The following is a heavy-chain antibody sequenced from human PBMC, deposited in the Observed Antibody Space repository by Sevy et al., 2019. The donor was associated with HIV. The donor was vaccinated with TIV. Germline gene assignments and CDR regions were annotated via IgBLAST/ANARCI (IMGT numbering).Heavy chain of an antibody. D-gene: IGHD3-10*01. V-gene: IGHV3-20*04. CDR2: INWNGGST. CDR3: ARGVSTPFQAPTEYYFDY. J-gene: IGHJ4*02. Sequence: GGSLRLSCAASGFNFDDYDMSWVRQVPGKGLEWVSGINWNGGSTGYADSVKGRFTISRDNAKNSLYLHMSSLRAEDTAVYYCARGVSTPFQAPTEYYFDYWGQGTLVTVSS. CDR1: GFNFDDYD.